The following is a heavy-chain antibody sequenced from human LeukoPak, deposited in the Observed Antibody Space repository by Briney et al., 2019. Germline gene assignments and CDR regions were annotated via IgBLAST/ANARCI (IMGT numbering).Heavy chain of an antibody. V-gene: IGHV4-59*12. J-gene: IGHJ6*02. Sequence: SETLSLTCTVSGGSISSYYWSWIRQPPGKGLEWIGYIYYSGSTNYNPSLKSRVTISVDTSKNQFSLKLSSVTAADTAVYYCARGRYSYGLTYYYYGMDVWGQGTTVTVSS. CDR2: IYYSGST. D-gene: IGHD5-18*01. CDR1: GGSISSYY. CDR3: ARGRYSYGLTYYYYGMDV.